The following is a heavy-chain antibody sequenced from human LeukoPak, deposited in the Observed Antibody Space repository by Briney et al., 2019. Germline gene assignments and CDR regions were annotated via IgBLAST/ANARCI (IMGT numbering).Heavy chain of an antibody. CDR1: GGSISSGGYY. J-gene: IGHJ4*02. D-gene: IGHD5-18*01. V-gene: IGHV4-30-2*01. Sequence: SQTLSLTCTVSGGSISSGGYYWSWIRQPPGKGLEWIGYIYHSGSTYYNPSLKSRVTISVDRSKNQFSLKLSSVTAADTAVYYCARDRHSYGWSIGFDYWGQGTLVTVSS. CDR2: IYHSGST. CDR3: ARDRHSYGWSIGFDY.